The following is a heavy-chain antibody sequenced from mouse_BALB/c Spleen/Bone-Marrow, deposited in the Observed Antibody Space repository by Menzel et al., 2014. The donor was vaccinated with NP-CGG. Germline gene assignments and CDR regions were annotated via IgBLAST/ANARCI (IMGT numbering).Heavy chain of an antibody. CDR3: AREATYYAYFDY. CDR1: GYTFTSFT. Sequence: QVQLKQSAPELARPGASVKMSCKASGYTFTSFTIQWIKQRPGQGLEWIGYINPTRGYTDYNQKFKDRTTLTADKSSSTTYMQLTSLTSEDSAVYYCAREATYYAYFDYWGQGTALAVSS. J-gene: IGHJ2*01. V-gene: IGHV1-4*02. CDR2: INPTRGYT. D-gene: IGHD1-1*01.